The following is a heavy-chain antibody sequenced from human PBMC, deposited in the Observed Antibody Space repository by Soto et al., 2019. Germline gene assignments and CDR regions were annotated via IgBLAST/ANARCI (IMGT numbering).Heavy chain of an antibody. D-gene: IGHD5-18*01. J-gene: IGHJ4*02. CDR3: ARAGPGYSYGSDYFDY. V-gene: IGHV3-33*01. Sequence: GGSLRLSCAASGFTFSSYGMHWVRQAPGKGLEWVAVIWYDGSNKYYADSVKGRFTISRDNSKNTLYLQMNSLRAEDTAVYYCARAGPGYSYGSDYFDYWGQGTLVTVSS. CDR1: GFTFSSYG. CDR2: IWYDGSNK.